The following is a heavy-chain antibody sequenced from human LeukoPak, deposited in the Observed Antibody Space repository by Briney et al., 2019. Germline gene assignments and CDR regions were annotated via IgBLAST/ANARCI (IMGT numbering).Heavy chain of an antibody. Sequence: PSETLSLTCTVSGGSISSGSYYWSWIRQPAGKGLEWIGHIYTSGSTNYNPSLKSRVTISVDTSKNQFSLKLSSVTAADTAVYYCAREYCSSTSCYRGLCDYWGQGTLVTVSS. J-gene: IGHJ4*02. CDR1: GGSISSGSYY. D-gene: IGHD2-2*02. CDR3: AREYCSSTSCYRGLCDY. V-gene: IGHV4-61*09. CDR2: IYTSGST.